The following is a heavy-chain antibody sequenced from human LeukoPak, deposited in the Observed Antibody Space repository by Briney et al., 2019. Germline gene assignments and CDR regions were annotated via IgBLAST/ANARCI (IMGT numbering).Heavy chain of an antibody. CDR2: IWYDGSNK. Sequence: PGRSLRLSCAASGFTFSSYGMHWVRQAPGKGLEWVAVIWYDGSNKYYADSVKGRFTISRDNSKNTLYLQMNSLRAEDTAVYYCAKSRGPYSSGYYGYFDYWGQGTLVTVSS. CDR1: GFTFSSYG. CDR3: AKSRGPYSSGYYGYFDY. V-gene: IGHV3-33*06. D-gene: IGHD3-22*01. J-gene: IGHJ4*02.